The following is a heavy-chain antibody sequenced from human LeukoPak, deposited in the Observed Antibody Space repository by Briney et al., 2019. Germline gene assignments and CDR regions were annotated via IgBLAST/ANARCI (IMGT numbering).Heavy chain of an antibody. CDR1: GGSISSYY. CDR2: IYYSGST. J-gene: IGHJ5*02. Sequence: SETLSLTCTVSGGSISSYYWSWIRQPPGKGLECIGYIYYSGSTNYNPSLKSRVTISVDTSKNQFSLKLSSVTAADTAVYYCARQGYCSSTSCYSRGWFDPWGQGTLVTVSS. CDR3: ARQGYCSSTSCYSRGWFDP. D-gene: IGHD2-2*01. V-gene: IGHV4-59*08.